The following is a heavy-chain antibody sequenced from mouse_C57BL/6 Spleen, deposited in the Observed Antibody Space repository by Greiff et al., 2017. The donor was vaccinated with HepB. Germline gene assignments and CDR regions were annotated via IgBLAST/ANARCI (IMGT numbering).Heavy chain of an antibody. V-gene: IGHV2-2*01. J-gene: IGHJ4*01. Sequence: VQLQQSGPGLVQPSQSLSITCTVSGFSLTSYGVHWVRQSPGKGLEWLGVIWSGGSTDYNAAFISRLSISKDNSKSQVFFKMNSLQADDNAIYYCARSPLTTVVAHYAMDYWGQGTSVTVSS. D-gene: IGHD1-1*01. CDR3: ARSPLTTVVAHYAMDY. CDR1: GFSLTSYG. CDR2: IWSGGST.